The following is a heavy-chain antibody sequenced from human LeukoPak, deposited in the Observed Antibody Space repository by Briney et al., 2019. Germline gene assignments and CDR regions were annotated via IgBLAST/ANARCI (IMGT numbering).Heavy chain of an antibody. CDR2: IYYSGST. CDR3: ARQTGDSSGYYYKDYFDY. D-gene: IGHD3-22*01. CDR1: GGSISSSSYY. J-gene: IGHJ4*02. Sequence: SSETLSLTCTVSGGSISSSSYYWGWIRQPPGKGLEWIGSIYYSGSTHYNPSLKSRVTISVDTSKNQFSLKLSSVTAADTAVYYCARQTGDSSGYYYKDYFDYWGQGTLVTVSS. V-gene: IGHV4-39*01.